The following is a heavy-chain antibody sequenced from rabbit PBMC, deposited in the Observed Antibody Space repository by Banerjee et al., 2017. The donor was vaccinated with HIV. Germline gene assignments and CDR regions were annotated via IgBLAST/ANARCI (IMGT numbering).Heavy chain of an antibody. D-gene: IGHD7-1*01. V-gene: IGHV1S47*01. CDR2: IDPVFGST. CDR1: GFDFSSYG. J-gene: IGHJ4*01. Sequence: QEQLVESGGGLVQPGGSLKLSCKASGFDFSSYGVSWVRQAPGKGLEWIGYIDPVFGSTYYASWVNGRFTISSHNAQNTLYLQLNSLTAADTATYFCVRGINAGYAGYGYYFNLWGPGTLVTV. CDR3: VRGINAGYAGYGYYFNL.